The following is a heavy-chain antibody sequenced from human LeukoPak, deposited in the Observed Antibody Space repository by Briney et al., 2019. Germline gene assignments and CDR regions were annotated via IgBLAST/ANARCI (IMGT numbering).Heavy chain of an antibody. CDR3: ARDILVFVGCTLFYRRGCHFYFDY. Sequence: ASVKVSCTSSGYTFTNYGISWVRQAPGQGLERMGWISTYNGSTNYSQKVQGRVTMTIDTSTSAAYMELRSLRSDDTAVYYCARDILVFVGCTLFYRRGCHFYFDYWGQGTLVTVSS. J-gene: IGHJ4*02. V-gene: IGHV1-18*01. CDR2: ISTYNGST. D-gene: IGHD6-19*01. CDR1: GYTFTNYG.